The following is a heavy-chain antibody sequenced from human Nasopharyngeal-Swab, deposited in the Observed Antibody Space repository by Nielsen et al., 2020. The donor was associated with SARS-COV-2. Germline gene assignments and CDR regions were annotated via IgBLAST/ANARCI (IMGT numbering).Heavy chain of an antibody. J-gene: IGHJ6*02. Sequence: SETLSLTCAVYGGSFSGYYWSWIRQPPGKGLEWIGEINHSGSTNYNPSLKSRVTISVDTSKNQFSLKLSPVTAADTAVYYCARNHYYGSGSYYPLYYYYYGVDVWGQGTTVTVSS. CDR2: INHSGST. CDR1: GGSFSGYY. CDR3: ARNHYYGSGSYYPLYYYYYGVDV. V-gene: IGHV4-34*01. D-gene: IGHD3-10*01.